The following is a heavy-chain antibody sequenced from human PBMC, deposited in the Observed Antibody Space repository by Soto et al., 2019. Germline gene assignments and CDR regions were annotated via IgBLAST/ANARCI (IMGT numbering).Heavy chain of an antibody. V-gene: IGHV4-39*01. CDR2: IYYSGST. J-gene: IGHJ5*02. Sequence: SETLSLTCTVSGGSISSSSYYWGWIRQPPGKGLEWIGSIYYSGSTYYNPSLKSRVTISVDTSKNQFSLKLSSVTAADTAVYYCARIIFGVVQFWFDPWGQGTLVTVSS. CDR1: GGSISSSSYY. CDR3: ARIIFGVVQFWFDP. D-gene: IGHD3-3*01.